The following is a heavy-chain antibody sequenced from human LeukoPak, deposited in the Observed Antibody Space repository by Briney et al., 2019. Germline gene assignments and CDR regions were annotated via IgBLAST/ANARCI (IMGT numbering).Heavy chain of an antibody. CDR1: GYTLTELS. Sequence: ASVKVSCKVSGYTLTELSMHWVRQAPGKGLEWMRGFDPEDGETIYAQKFQGRVTMTEDTSTDTAYMELSSLRSEDTAVYYCATAVLDYGDPLFDYWGQGTLVTVSS. CDR3: ATAVLDYGDPLFDY. CDR2: FDPEDGET. J-gene: IGHJ4*02. D-gene: IGHD4-17*01. V-gene: IGHV1-24*01.